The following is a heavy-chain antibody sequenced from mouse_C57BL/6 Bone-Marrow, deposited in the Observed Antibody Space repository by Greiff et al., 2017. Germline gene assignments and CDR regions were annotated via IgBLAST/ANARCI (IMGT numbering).Heavy chain of an antibody. CDR3: ARRGGLRRYFDV. V-gene: IGHV5-6*01. D-gene: IGHD2-2*01. CDR2: ISSGGSYT. CDR1: GFTFSSYG. J-gene: IGHJ1*03. Sequence: EVQLVESGGDLVKPGGSLKLSCAASGFTFSSYGMSWVRQTPDKRLEWVATISSGGSYTYYPDSVKGRFTISRDNAKNTLYLQMSSLKSEDTAMYYCARRGGLRRYFDVWGTGTTVTVSA.